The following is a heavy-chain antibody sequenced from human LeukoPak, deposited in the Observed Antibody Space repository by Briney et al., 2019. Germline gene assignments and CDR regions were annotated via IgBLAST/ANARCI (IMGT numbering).Heavy chain of an antibody. Sequence: GGSLRLSCAASGFTFNNYVMSWVRQAPGKGLEWVSGIDYSGGNTNYADSVLGRFTVSRDNSKNTLYLQMNSLRAEDTAVYYCAKDRAAAGYFDYWGQGTLVTVSS. J-gene: IGHJ4*02. D-gene: IGHD6-13*01. CDR3: AKDRAAAGYFDY. V-gene: IGHV3-23*01. CDR1: GFTFNNYV. CDR2: IDYSGGNT.